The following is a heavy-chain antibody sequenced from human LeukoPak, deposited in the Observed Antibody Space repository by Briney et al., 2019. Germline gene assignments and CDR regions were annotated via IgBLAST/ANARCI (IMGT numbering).Heavy chain of an antibody. D-gene: IGHD4-17*01. CDR3: AKEAGQDYGALDAFDV. CDR1: GFTFSIYS. V-gene: IGHV3-21*06. Sequence: GGSLRLSCAASGFTFSIYSMNWVRQAPGKGLEWVSSIGGTSSSLYYVVSVKGRFTISRDNARNSLYLQMNSLRAEDTAVYYCAKEAGQDYGALDAFDVWGQGTMVTVSS. CDR2: IGGTSSSL. J-gene: IGHJ3*01.